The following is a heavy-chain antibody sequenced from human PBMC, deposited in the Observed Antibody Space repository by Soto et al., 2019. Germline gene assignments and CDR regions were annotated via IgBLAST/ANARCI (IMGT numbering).Heavy chain of an antibody. CDR3: ARAGVIFWSLYYYYGMDV. Sequence: ASETLSRTCAVGGGSFNGYYWSWSLQPPGKGLEWIGEINHSGSTNYNPSLKSRVTISVDTSKNQFSLKLSSVTAADTAVYYCARAGVIFWSLYYYYGMDVWGQGTTVT. J-gene: IGHJ6*02. V-gene: IGHV4-34*01. D-gene: IGHD2-21*01. CDR1: GGSFNGYY. CDR2: INHSGST.